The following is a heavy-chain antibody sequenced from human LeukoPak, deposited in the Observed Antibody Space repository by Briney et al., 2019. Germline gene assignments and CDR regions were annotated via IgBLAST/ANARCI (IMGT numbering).Heavy chain of an antibody. D-gene: IGHD6-19*01. CDR3: AKDSSGWTYYYYYYMDV. V-gene: IGHV3-74*01. J-gene: IGHJ6*03. Sequence: GGSLRLSCAASGFTFSSYWMHWVRQAPGKGLVWVSRINRDESSTSYADSVKGRFTISRDNAKNTLYLQMNSLRAEDTAVYYCAKDSSGWTYYYYYYMDVWGKGTTVTVSS. CDR2: INRDESST. CDR1: GFTFSSYW.